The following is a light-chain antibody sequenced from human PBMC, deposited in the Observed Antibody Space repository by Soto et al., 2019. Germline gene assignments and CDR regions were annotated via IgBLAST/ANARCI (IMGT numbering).Light chain of an antibody. J-gene: IGLJ3*02. Sequence: QSALTQPASVSGSPGQSITITCTGSSSGFGSYNLVSWYQQFPSKAPKLMIYEVGRRPAGVSNRFSGSKSGDTASLTISGLQAEDEADYYCCSYAGSSTWVFGGGTKLTVL. CDR1: SSGFGSYNL. V-gene: IGLV2-23*02. CDR2: EVG. CDR3: CSYAGSSTWV.